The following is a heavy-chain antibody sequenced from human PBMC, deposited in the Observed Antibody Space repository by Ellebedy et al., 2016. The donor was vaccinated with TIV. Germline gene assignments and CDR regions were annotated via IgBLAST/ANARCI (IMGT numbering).Heavy chain of an antibody. D-gene: IGHD4-11*01. J-gene: IGHJ4*02. Sequence: SLKISXAASGFTFGNYAMHWVRQAPGKGLEWVSGISWNSGTIGYADSVKGRFTISRDNAKNSLYLQMNSLRAEDTALYYCAKGGLSLMTTVSDYWGQGTLVTVSS. CDR2: ISWNSGTI. V-gene: IGHV3-9*01. CDR1: GFTFGNYA. CDR3: AKGGLSLMTTVSDY.